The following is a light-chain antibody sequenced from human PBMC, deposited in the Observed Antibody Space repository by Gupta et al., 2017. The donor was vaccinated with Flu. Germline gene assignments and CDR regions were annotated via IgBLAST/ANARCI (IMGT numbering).Light chain of an antibody. CDR1: SDNIGSNT. CDR2: GNN. CDR3: AAWDDSRNGHYV. J-gene: IGLJ1*01. V-gene: IGLV1-44*01. Sequence: SDNIGSNTVIWCQQVPRTPPKLLIYGNNKRRSGVPDRCSGSNPGTSAALAISGLQSEEEADYYCAAWDDSRNGHYVFGTGTKVTVL.